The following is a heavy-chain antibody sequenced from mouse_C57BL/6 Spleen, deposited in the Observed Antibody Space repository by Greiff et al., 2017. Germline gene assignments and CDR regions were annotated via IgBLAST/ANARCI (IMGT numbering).Heavy chain of an antibody. V-gene: IGHV1-85*01. CDR2: IYPRDGST. Sequence: QVQLKESGPELVKPGASVKLSCKASGYTFTSYDINWVKQRPGQGLEWIGWIYPRDGSTKYNEKFKGKATLTVDTSSSTAYMELHSLTSEDAAVYFCARDSNYIFDYWGKGTTLTVSS. J-gene: IGHJ2*01. D-gene: IGHD2-5*01. CDR3: ARDSNYIFDY. CDR1: GYTFTSYD.